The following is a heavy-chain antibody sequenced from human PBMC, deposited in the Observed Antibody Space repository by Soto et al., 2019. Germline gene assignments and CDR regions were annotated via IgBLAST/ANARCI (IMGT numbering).Heavy chain of an antibody. CDR3: ARDLWGYCGADCYPLDV. V-gene: IGHV4-59*01. CDR1: GGSISRYY. Sequence: SETLSLTCAVSGGSISRYYWSWIRQPPGKGLEWIGYMYNTGSTIYNPSLKSRVTISVDTSKNQFSLKLNSVTAADTAVYYCARDLWGYCGADCYPLDVWGQGTTVTVSS. CDR2: MYNTGST. J-gene: IGHJ6*02. D-gene: IGHD2-21*02.